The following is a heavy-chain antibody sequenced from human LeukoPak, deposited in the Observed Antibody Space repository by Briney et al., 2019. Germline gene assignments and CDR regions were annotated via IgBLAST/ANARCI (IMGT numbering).Heavy chain of an antibody. Sequence: GGSLRLSCAASGFSFSEQWMHWVRQAPGKGLVWVSRISSGGTSRSYADSVEGRFTISRDNAKNTLYLQMDSLRDEDTAVYFCATLHIVDPTLAGWGQGTLVTVSS. D-gene: IGHD2-21*01. V-gene: IGHV3-74*01. CDR1: GFSFSEQW. CDR2: ISSGGTSR. J-gene: IGHJ4*02. CDR3: ATLHIVDPTLAG.